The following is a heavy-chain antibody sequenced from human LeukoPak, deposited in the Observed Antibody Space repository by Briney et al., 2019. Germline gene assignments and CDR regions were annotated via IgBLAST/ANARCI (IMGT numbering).Heavy chain of an antibody. J-gene: IGHJ1*01. D-gene: IGHD6-13*01. CDR1: GFTFSSYD. Sequence: GGSLRLSCAASGFTFSSYDMHWVRQATGKGPEWVSAIGTAGDTYYPGSVKGRFTISRENAKNSLYLQMNSLRAGDTAVYYCASSYAGYSSTTGAAEYFQHWGQGTLVTVSS. CDR3: ASSYAGYSSTTGAAEYFQH. V-gene: IGHV3-13*01. CDR2: IGTAGDT.